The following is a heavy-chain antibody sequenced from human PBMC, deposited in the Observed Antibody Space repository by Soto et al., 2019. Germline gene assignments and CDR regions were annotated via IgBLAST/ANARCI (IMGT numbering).Heavy chain of an antibody. CDR3: AIGTTTSALSAMDV. D-gene: IGHD1-1*01. Sequence: QVQLVESGGGVVQPGRSLRLSCAASGFTFSNNAMDWVRQAPGKGLEWVAVISYDGSNKYIAESVKGRFTISRDNSKNTLFLQMNSLRAEDTAVYYCAIGTTTSALSAMDVWGQGTTVTVSS. CDR2: ISYDGSNK. V-gene: IGHV3-30-3*01. J-gene: IGHJ6*02. CDR1: GFTFSNNA.